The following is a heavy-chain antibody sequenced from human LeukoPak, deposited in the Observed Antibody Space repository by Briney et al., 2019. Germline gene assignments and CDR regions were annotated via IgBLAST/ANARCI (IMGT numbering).Heavy chain of an antibody. D-gene: IGHD3-22*01. J-gene: IGHJ6*02. CDR3: AREVVLFGMDV. CDR1: GGSISSGGYS. CDR2: IYHSGST. Sequence: SETLSLTCAVSGGSISSGGYSWSWIRQPPGKGLEWIGYIYHSGSTYYNPSLKSRVTISVDRSKNQFSLKLSSVTAADTAVYYCAREVVLFGMDVWGQGTTVTVSS. V-gene: IGHV4-30-2*01.